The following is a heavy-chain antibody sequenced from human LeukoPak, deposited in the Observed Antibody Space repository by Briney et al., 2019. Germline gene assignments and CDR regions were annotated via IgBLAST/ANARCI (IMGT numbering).Heavy chain of an antibody. V-gene: IGHV3-23*01. Sequence: GGSLRVSCAASGFTFSSYAMSWVRPGPGKGVGWVSPIRGSGGSTYYADYVKGRFTISRDNSKNTLYLQMNSLRAEDTAVYYCAKGTTVVTMGNWFDPWGQGTLVTVSS. J-gene: IGHJ5*02. D-gene: IGHD4-23*01. CDR2: IRGSGGST. CDR3: AKGTTVVTMGNWFDP. CDR1: GFTFSSYA.